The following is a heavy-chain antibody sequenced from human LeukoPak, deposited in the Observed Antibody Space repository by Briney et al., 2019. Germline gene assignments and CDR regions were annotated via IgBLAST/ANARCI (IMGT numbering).Heavy chain of an antibody. CDR3: VRGLFTMVRGVISPSGY. J-gene: IGHJ4*02. CDR1: GYTFTGYY. Sequence: ASVKVSCKATGYTFTGYYMHWVRQAPGQGLEWMGWINPNSGGTNYAQKFQGRVTMTRDTSISTAYMELSRLRSDDTAVYYCVRGLFTMVRGVISPSGYWGQGTLVTVSS. V-gene: IGHV1-2*02. D-gene: IGHD3-10*01. CDR2: INPNSGGT.